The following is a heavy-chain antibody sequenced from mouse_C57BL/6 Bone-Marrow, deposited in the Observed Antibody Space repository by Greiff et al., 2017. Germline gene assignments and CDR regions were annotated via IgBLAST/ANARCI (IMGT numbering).Heavy chain of an antibody. V-gene: IGHV8-12*01. CDR1: GFSLSTSGMG. CDR3: ARTGGGYSNYDWYFDV. Sequence: QVTLKESGPGILQSSQTLSLTCSFSGFSLSTSGMGVSWIRQPSGKGLEWLAHIYWDDDKRYNPSLKSRLTISKDTSRNQVFLKITSVDTADTATYYCARTGGGYSNYDWYFDVWGTGTTVTVSS. CDR2: IYWDDDK. D-gene: IGHD2-5*01. J-gene: IGHJ1*03.